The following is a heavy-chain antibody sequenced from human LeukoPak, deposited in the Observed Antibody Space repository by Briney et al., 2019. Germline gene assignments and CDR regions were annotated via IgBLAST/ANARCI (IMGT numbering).Heavy chain of an antibody. V-gene: IGHV1-18*01. Sequence: ASVKVSCKASGGTFSSYAISWVRQAPGQGLEWMGWISAYNGNTNYAQKLQGRVTMTTDTSTSTACMELRSLRSDDTAVYYCARGSRIAVNWFDPWGQGTLVTVSS. CDR2: ISAYNGNT. J-gene: IGHJ5*02. CDR3: ARGSRIAVNWFDP. CDR1: GGTFSSYA. D-gene: IGHD6-19*01.